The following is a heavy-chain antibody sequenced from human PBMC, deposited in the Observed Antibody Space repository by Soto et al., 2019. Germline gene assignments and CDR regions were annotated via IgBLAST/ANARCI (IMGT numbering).Heavy chain of an antibody. CDR2: ISGSGGST. D-gene: IGHD4-17*01. CDR3: AKDREGATVTTNAFDI. Sequence: PGGSLRLSCAASGFTFSSYAMSWVRQAPGKGLEWVSAISGSGGSTYYADSVKGRFTISRDNSKNTLYLQMNSLRAEDTAVYYCAKDREGATVTTNAFDIWGQGTMVTVSS. V-gene: IGHV3-23*01. J-gene: IGHJ3*02. CDR1: GFTFSSYA.